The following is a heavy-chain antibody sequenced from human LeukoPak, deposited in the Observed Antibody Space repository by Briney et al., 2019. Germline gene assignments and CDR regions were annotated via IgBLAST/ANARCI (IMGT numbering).Heavy chain of an antibody. CDR1: GFTFSSYS. J-gene: IGHJ6*04. D-gene: IGHD3-10*02. Sequence: GGSLRLSCAASGFTFSSYSMNWVRQAPGKGLEWVSYISSSSSTIYYAASVKGRFTTSRDNAKNSLYLQMNSLRAEDTAVYYCAELGITMIGGFWGKGTTVTISS. V-gene: IGHV3-48*04. CDR2: ISSSSSTI. CDR3: AELGITMIGGF.